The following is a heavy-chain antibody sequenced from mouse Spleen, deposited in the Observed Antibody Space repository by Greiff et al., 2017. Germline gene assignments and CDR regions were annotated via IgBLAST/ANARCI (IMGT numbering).Heavy chain of an antibody. D-gene: IGHD2-3*01. CDR2: INPNNGGT. J-gene: IGHJ2*01. CDR1: GYTYTDYY. Sequence: EVQLQQSGPELVKPGASVKISCKASGYTYTDYYMNWVKQSHGKSLEWIGDINPNNGGTSYNQKFKGKATLTVDKSSSTAYMELRSLTSEDSAVYYCARLGGYYSYWGQGTTLTVSS. V-gene: IGHV1-26*01. CDR3: ARLGGYYSY.